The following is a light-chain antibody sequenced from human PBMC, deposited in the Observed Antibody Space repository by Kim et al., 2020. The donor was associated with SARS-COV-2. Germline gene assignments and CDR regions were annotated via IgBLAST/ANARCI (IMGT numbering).Light chain of an antibody. CDR3: QQYETYPLT. V-gene: IGKV1-5*03. CDR1: QSISSW. Sequence: DIQMTQSPPTLSASVGDRVTISCRASQSISSWLAWYQQKPGKAPKLLISKASSLESGVPSTFSGSGSGTEFTLTISCLQPDDFATYYCQQYETYPLTFGGGTKLEI. J-gene: IGKJ4*01. CDR2: KAS.